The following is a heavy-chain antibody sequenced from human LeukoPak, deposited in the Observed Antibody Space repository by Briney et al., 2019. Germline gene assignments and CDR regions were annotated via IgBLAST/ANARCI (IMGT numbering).Heavy chain of an antibody. D-gene: IGHD3/OR15-3a*01. J-gene: IGHJ3*02. Sequence: SETLSLTCAVYGGSFSGHYWSWIRQSPGKGLEWIGEIHHSGSTNYNPSLESRVTISVGTSKNQFSLRLSSVTAADTAIYYCARAWTNDFDIWGQGTTVTVSS. CDR2: IHHSGST. CDR1: GGSFSGHY. CDR3: ARAWTNDFDI. V-gene: IGHV4-34*01.